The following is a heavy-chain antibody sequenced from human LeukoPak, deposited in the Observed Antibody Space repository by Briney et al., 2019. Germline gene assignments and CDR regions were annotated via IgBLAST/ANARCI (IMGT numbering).Heavy chain of an antibody. CDR3: AKDRGSHGAFDI. CDR2: ISSSSSYI. J-gene: IGHJ3*02. V-gene: IGHV3-21*04. Sequence: PGGSLRLSCAASGFTFSSYSMSWVRQAPGKGLEWVSSISSSSSYIYYADSVKGRFTISRDNAKNSLYLQMNSLRPEDTAVYYCAKDRGSHGAFDIWGQGTMVTVSS. CDR1: GFTFSSYS.